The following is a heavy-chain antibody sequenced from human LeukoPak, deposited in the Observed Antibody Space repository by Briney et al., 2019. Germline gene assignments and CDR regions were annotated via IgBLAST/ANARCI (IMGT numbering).Heavy chain of an antibody. V-gene: IGHV1-46*01. Sequence: ASVKVSCKASGYTFTSYYMHWVRQAPGQGLEWMGIINPSGGSTSYAQKFQGRVTMTRDTSTSTAYMELSSLRSEDTAVYYCARWSGLRLPYYYGMDVWGQGTTVTVSS. CDR2: INPSGGST. D-gene: IGHD5-12*01. J-gene: IGHJ6*02. CDR1: GYTFTSYY. CDR3: ARWSGLRLPYYYGMDV.